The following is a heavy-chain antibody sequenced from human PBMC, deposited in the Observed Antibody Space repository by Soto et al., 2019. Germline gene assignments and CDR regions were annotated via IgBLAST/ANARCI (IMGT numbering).Heavy chain of an antibody. CDR3: AKEKKTGAHYAIDY. D-gene: IGHD2-8*02. Sequence: RGSLRLSCAASGFTVSSNYMSWVRQAPGKGLEWVSVIYSGGSTYYADSVKGRFTISRDNSKNTLYLQMNSLRAEDTAVYFCAKEKKTGAHYAIDYWSQGTLATVSS. CDR2: IYSGGST. V-gene: IGHV3-53*01. J-gene: IGHJ4*02. CDR1: GFTVSSNY.